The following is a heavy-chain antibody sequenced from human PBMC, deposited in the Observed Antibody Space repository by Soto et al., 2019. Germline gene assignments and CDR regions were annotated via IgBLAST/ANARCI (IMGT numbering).Heavy chain of an antibody. CDR3: AGHSHKDY. J-gene: IGHJ4*02. CDR2: VYSVGST. Sequence: EVQLVESGGGLVQPGGSLRLSCAASGFSVSSNYVSWVRQAPGKGLEWVSVVYSVGSTYYADSVKGRFTSSRDSSKNTLYLQMRSLRAEDTAVYYCAGHSHKDYWGQGALVTVSS. V-gene: IGHV3-66*04. CDR1: GFSVSSNY.